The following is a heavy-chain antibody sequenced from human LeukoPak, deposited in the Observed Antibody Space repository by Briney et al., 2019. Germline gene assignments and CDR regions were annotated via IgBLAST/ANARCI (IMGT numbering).Heavy chain of an antibody. CDR2: IIGSGRTT. CDR1: GFSFSHYA. D-gene: IGHD2-21*01. J-gene: IGHJ6*03. CDR3: AKKEGDTYFSWYMDV. V-gene: IGHV3-23*01. Sequence: GGSLRLSCAASGFSFSHYAMSWVRQAPARGLEWVSGIIGSGRTTFYADSVKGRFTISRDNSKNTLYLQMNSLRAEDTAIYYCAKKEGDTYFSWYMDVWGKGTTVTVSS.